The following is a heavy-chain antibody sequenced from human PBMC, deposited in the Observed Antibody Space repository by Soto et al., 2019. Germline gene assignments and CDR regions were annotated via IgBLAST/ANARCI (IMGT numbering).Heavy chain of an antibody. CDR3: AREFGGSYHRRHFDY. CDR2: ISYDGSNK. Sequence: GGSLRLSCAASGFTFSSYAMHWVRQAPGKGLEWVAVISYDGSNKYYADSVKGRFTISRDNSKNTLYLQMNSLRAEDTAVYYCAREFGGSYHRRHFDYWGQGTLVTVSS. V-gene: IGHV3-30-3*01. D-gene: IGHD1-26*01. J-gene: IGHJ4*02. CDR1: GFTFSSYA.